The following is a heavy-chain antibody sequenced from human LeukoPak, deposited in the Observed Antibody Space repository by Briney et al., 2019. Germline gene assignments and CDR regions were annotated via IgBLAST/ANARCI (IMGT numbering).Heavy chain of an antibody. CDR3: ARGAGRVDY. D-gene: IGHD1-26*01. V-gene: IGHV4-61*02. J-gene: IGHJ4*02. CDR1: GHSVSSGNDA. CDR2: IYVDGNT. Sequence: SQTLSLTCTVSGHSVSSGNDAWSWCRQPGGKGLEWIGRIYVDGNTKYNPYLESHLTISLDTPKNQFSLKLRSVTAADTAVYYCARGAGRVDYWGQGTLVTVSS.